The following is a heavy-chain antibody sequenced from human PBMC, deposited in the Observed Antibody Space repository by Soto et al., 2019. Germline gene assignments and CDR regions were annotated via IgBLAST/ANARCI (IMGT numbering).Heavy chain of an antibody. CDR3: ARDWGASLHSYKWFDP. V-gene: IGHV1-69*01. J-gene: IGHJ5*02. CDR1: GGTFSSYA. D-gene: IGHD1-26*01. Sequence: QVHLVQSGAEVKKPGSSVKVSCKAFGGTFSSYAINWVRQAPGQGLEWMGGIIPVSGTTQYAQKFQGRVTITADESTSTAYMELSSLRSEDTAVYYCARDWGASLHSYKWFDPWGQGTLVTVSS. CDR2: IIPVSGTT.